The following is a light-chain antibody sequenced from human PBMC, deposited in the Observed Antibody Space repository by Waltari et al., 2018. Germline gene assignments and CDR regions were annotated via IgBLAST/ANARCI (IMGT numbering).Light chain of an antibody. J-gene: IGKJ4*01. Sequence: DIQMPQSPSSVSASVGDRVTITCRASQDIGRSLAWYQHRPGQAPKLLIYATSSLQSGVPSRFSGSGSVTYFSLTISSLQPEDFATYYCQQGNSFPLTFGGGTKVAIK. CDR1: QDIGRS. V-gene: IGKV1-12*01. CDR3: QQGNSFPLT. CDR2: ATS.